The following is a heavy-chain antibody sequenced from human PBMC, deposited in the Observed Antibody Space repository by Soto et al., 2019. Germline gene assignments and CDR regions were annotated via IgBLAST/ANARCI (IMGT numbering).Heavy chain of an antibody. CDR3: ARQWLAYNWFDP. CDR1: GGSFSGYY. CDR2: INHSGST. D-gene: IGHD6-19*01. J-gene: IGHJ5*02. Sequence: QVQLQQWGAGLWKPSETLSLTCAVYGGSFSGYYWSWIRQPPGKGLEWIGEINHSGSTNYNPSLKSRVTISVDTSKNQFSLKLISVTAADTAVYYCARQWLAYNWFDPWGQGTLVTVSS. V-gene: IGHV4-34*01.